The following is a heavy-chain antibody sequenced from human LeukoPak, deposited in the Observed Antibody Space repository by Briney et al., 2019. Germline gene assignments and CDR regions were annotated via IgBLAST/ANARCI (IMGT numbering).Heavy chain of an antibody. CDR2: IYYSGST. J-gene: IGHJ4*02. V-gene: IGHV4-30-4*01. CDR1: GGSISSGDYY. Sequence: PSETLSLTCTVSGGSISSGDYYWSWIRQPPGKGLEWIGYIYYSGSTYYNPSLKSRVTISVDTSKNQFSLKLSSVTAADTAVYYCAREASYYGSGSYDYWGQGTLVTVSS. D-gene: IGHD3-10*01. CDR3: AREASYYGSGSYDY.